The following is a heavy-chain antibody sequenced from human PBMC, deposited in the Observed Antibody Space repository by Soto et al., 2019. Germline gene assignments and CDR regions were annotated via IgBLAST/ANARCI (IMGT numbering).Heavy chain of an antibody. Sequence: QLHLQESGPGLVKPSGTLSLTCTVSGGSVSIPNYYWAWVRQSPGKGLEWIASIYFGWTTYYNPSFKRTISIFVCTSPNQVSPNLTGLTAGDSSAYHLVRHGRVQLRPLDYWGQGIQGAVSS. J-gene: IGHJ4*02. D-gene: IGHD1-1*01. V-gene: IGHV4-39*03. CDR3: VRHGRVQLRPLDY. CDR1: GGSVSIPNYY. CDR2: IYFGWTT.